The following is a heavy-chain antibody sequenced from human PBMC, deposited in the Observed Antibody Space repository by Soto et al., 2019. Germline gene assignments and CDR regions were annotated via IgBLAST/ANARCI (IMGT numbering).Heavy chain of an antibody. V-gene: IGHV4-59*01. CDR2: IHYSGST. Sequence: SETLSLTCTVSGGSISSYFWSWIRQPPGKGLEWIGYIHYSGSTNYNPSLKSRLTISLYTSNNQFSLKLSSVTAADTAVYYCARDLNPGSSWFGGHYFDYWGQGTLVTVS. CDR1: GGSISSYF. J-gene: IGHJ4*02. D-gene: IGHD6-13*01. CDR3: ARDLNPGSSWFGGHYFDY.